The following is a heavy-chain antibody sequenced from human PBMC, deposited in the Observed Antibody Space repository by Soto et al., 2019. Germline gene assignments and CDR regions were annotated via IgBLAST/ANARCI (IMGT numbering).Heavy chain of an antibody. V-gene: IGHV1-69*01. CDR1: GGTFDTYA. CDR2: IIPMFGTP. D-gene: IGHD1-26*01. CDR3: ARDRDFGNYFDSAY. Sequence: QVQLVQSGAEVRKPGSSVRVSCKAAGGTFDTYAVSWVRQAPGQGLEWMGGIIPMFGTPYYAQRFQGRVTFTADESTGTAYMELRSLRSEDTAVYFCARDRDFGNYFDSAYWGQGTLVTVSS. J-gene: IGHJ4*02.